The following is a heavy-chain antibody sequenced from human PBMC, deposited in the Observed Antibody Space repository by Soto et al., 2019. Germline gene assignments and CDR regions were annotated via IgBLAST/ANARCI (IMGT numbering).Heavy chain of an antibody. CDR3: TQSLLYPYTIDV. CDR2: IRSKASGYAT. Sequence: PGGSLRLSCAATGFTLSGSAMHWVRQASGKGLEWIGRIRSKASGYATTYAASVEGRLTFSRDDSKNTAYLQINSLKTEDTAVYYCTQSLLYPYTIDVWGQGTTVTVSS. V-gene: IGHV3-73*01. CDR1: GFTLSGSA. D-gene: IGHD2-15*01. J-gene: IGHJ6*02.